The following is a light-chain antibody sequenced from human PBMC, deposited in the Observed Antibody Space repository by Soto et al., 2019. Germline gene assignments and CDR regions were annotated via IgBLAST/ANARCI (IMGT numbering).Light chain of an antibody. CDR1: SSDVGGYNY. CDR2: EVS. Sequence: QSALTQPASVSGSPGQSITISCTGTSSDVGGYNYVSWYQQHPGKAPKLMIYEVSNRPSGVSNRFSGSKSGNTASLTISRLQAEDEADYYCSSYTSSSTLGYVFGTGTKV. J-gene: IGLJ1*01. V-gene: IGLV2-14*01. CDR3: SSYTSSSTLGYV.